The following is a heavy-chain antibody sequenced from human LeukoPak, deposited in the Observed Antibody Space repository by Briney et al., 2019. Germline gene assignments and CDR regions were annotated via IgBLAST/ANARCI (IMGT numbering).Heavy chain of an antibody. D-gene: IGHD3-22*01. V-gene: IGHV3-9*01. Sequence: GGSLRLSCAASGFTFDDYAMLWVRHAPGKGLEWVSGISWNSGSIVYADSVKGRFTISRDNAKNSLYLQMNSLRAEDTALYYCAKDIGYYYDSSGYFHYWGQGTLVTVSS. CDR3: AKDIGYYYDSSGYFHY. CDR1: GFTFDDYA. J-gene: IGHJ4*02. CDR2: ISWNSGSI.